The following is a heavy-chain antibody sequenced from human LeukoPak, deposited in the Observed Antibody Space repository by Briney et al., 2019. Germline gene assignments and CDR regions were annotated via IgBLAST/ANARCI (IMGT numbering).Heavy chain of an antibody. CDR2: ISGSGGST. J-gene: IGHJ5*02. CDR3: VRGYSYGWFDP. V-gene: IGHV3-23*01. Sequence: GGSLRLSCVASAFTFSIYAMSWVRLAPWKGLGWVSTISGSGGSTHYADSVKGRFTISRDNSKNTLYLQMNSLRADDTAVYYCVRGYSYGWFDPWGQGTLVTVSS. D-gene: IGHD5-18*01. CDR1: AFTFSIYA.